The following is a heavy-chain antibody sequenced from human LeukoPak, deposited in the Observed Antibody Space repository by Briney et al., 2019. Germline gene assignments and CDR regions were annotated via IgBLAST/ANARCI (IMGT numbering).Heavy chain of an antibody. Sequence: PSETLSLTCAVYGGSFSGYYWSWIRQPPGKGLEWIGEINHSGSTNYNPSLKSRVTISVDTSKNQFSLKLSSVTAADTAVYYCARVVRRLWYFDLWGRGTLVTVSS. CDR2: INHSGST. CDR1: GGSFSGYY. V-gene: IGHV4-34*01. CDR3: ARVVRRLWYFDL. J-gene: IGHJ2*01.